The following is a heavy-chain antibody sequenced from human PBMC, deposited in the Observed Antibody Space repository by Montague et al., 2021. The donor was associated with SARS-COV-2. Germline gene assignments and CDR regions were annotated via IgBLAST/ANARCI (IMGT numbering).Heavy chain of an antibody. D-gene: IGHD1-26*01. CDR2: ISSSGTTI. Sequence: SLRLSCAASGSTFSSYEMTWVRQAPGKGLEWVSYISSSGTTIYYADSMKGRFTISRDNVKDSLHLQINSLRAEDTAVYYCVRVGVGSTYYFDYWGHGTLVTVSS. CDR3: VRVGVGSTYYFDY. V-gene: IGHV3-48*03. J-gene: IGHJ4*01. CDR1: GSTFSSYE.